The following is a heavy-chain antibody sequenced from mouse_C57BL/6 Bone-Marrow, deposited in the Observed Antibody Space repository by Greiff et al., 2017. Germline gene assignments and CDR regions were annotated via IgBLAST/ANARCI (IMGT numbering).Heavy chain of an antibody. J-gene: IGHJ1*03. Sequence: EVQLQQSGPELVKPGASVKISCKASGYTFTDYYMNWVKQSHGKSLEWIGDINPHNGGTSYNQKFKGKATLTVDKSSSTAYMELRSLTSEDSAVYYCARHVWGTGTTVTVSS. V-gene: IGHV1-26*01. CDR2: INPHNGGT. CDR3: ARHV. CDR1: GYTFTDYY.